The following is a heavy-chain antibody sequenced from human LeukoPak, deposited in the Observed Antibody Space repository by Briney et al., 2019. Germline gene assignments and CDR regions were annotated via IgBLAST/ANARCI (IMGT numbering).Heavy chain of an antibody. Sequence: PGGSLRLSCAASGFTFSSYGMHWVRQAPGKGLEWVAVISYDVSNKYYADSVKGRFTISRDNSKNTLYLQMNSLRAEDTAVYYCATDGDIRYFDWLLDYWGQGTLVTVSS. CDR1: GFTFSSYG. CDR3: ATDGDIRYFDWLLDY. J-gene: IGHJ4*02. D-gene: IGHD3-9*01. CDR2: ISYDVSNK. V-gene: IGHV3-30*03.